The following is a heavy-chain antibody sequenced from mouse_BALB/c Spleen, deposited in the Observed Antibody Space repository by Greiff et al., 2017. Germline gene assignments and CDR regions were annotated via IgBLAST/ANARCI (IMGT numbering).Heavy chain of an antibody. Sequence: EVKLVESGGGLVKPGGSLKLSCAASGFTFSSYAMSWVRQTPEKRLEWVATISSGGSYTYYPDSVKGRFTISRDNAKNTLYLQMSSLRSEDTAMYDCATLRGAYWGQGTLVTVSA. J-gene: IGHJ3*01. CDR1: GFTFSSYA. CDR3: ATLRGAY. CDR2: ISSGGSYT. V-gene: IGHV5-9-3*01.